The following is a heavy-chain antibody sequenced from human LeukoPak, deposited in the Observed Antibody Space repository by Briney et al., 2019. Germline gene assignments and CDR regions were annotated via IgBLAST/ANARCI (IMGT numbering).Heavy chain of an antibody. CDR2: IIPIFGTA. V-gene: IGHV1-69*05. J-gene: IGHJ3*02. Sequence: SVKVSCKASGGTFSSYAISWVRQAPGQGLEWMGGIIPIFGTANYAQKFQGRVTITTDESTSTAYMELSSLSSEDTAVYYCARDVGKWLQAFDIWGQGTMVTVSS. CDR3: ARDVGKWLQAFDI. CDR1: GGTFSSYA. D-gene: IGHD5-24*01.